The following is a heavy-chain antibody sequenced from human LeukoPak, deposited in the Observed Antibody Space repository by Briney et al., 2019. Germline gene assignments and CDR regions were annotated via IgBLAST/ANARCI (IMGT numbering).Heavy chain of an antibody. V-gene: IGHV3-48*01. D-gene: IGHD6-13*01. Sequence: GGSLRLSCAASGFTFSSYSMNWVRQAPGKGLEWVSYITTISSTIYYADSVKGRFTISRDNAKNSLYLQMNSLRAEDTAVYYCARDVNGYSSSWYDYWGQGTLVTVSS. J-gene: IGHJ4*02. CDR3: ARDVNGYSSSWYDY. CDR1: GFTFSSYS. CDR2: ITTISSTI.